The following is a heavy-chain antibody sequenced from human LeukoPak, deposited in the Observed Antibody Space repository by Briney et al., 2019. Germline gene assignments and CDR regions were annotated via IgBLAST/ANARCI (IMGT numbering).Heavy chain of an antibody. CDR3: ATVTGRPHVYYYDSSGYPDYYYGMDV. CDR2: IIPILGIA. J-gene: IGHJ6*02. CDR1: GGTFSSYA. V-gene: IGHV1-69*04. D-gene: IGHD3-22*01. Sequence: SVKVSCKASGGTFSSYAISWVRQAPGQGLEWMGRIIPILGIANYAQKFQGRVTITADKSTSTAYMELSSLRSEDTAVYYCATVTGRPHVYYYDSSGYPDYYYGMDVWGQGTTVTVSS.